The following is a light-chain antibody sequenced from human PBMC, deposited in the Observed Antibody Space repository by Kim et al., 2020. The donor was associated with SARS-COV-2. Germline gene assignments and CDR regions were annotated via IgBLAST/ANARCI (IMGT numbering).Light chain of an antibody. CDR2: AAS. V-gene: IGKV1-39*01. Sequence: DIQMTQSPSSLSASVGDRVTITCRASQSISSYLNWYQQKPGKAPKLLIYAASSLQSGVPSRFSGSGYGTDFTLTISSLQPEDFASYYCQQSWTFGQGTKVEIK. CDR1: QSISSY. CDR3: QQSWT. J-gene: IGKJ1*01.